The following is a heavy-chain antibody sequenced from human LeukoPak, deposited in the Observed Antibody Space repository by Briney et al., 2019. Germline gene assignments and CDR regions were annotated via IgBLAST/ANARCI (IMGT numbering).Heavy chain of an antibody. CDR3: ARDLVTVTKGFDI. V-gene: IGHV4-59*11. J-gene: IGHJ3*02. Sequence: SETLSLTCAASDDSFSSHYWTWIRQPPGKGLEWIGYISYIGSTNYNPSPKSRVTISIDTSKNQFSLKLTSVTAADTAVYYCARDLVTVTKGFDIWGQGTMVSVSS. D-gene: IGHD4-17*01. CDR2: ISYIGST. CDR1: DDSFSSHY.